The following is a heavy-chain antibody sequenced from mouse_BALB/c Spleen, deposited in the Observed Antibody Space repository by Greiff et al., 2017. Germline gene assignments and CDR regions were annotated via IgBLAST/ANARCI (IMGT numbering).Heavy chain of an antibody. CDR2: ISYDGSN. CDR1: GYSITSGYY. Sequence: ESGPGLVKPSQSLSLTCSVTGYSITSGYYWNWIRQFPGNKLEWMGYISYDGSNNYNPSLKNRISITRDTSENQFFLKLNSVTTEDTATYYCARERGYDYDVDYWGQGTTLTVSS. J-gene: IGHJ2*01. CDR3: ARERGYDYDVDY. V-gene: IGHV3-6*02. D-gene: IGHD2-4*01.